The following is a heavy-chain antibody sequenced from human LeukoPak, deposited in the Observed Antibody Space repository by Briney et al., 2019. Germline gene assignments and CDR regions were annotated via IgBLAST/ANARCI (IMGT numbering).Heavy chain of an antibody. V-gene: IGHV4-59*08. D-gene: IGHD3-10*01. J-gene: IGHJ3*02. CDR2: VHYSGST. CDR3: ARHDLRGGAFDI. Sequence: AETLSLTCAASGGAISSYYRSWIRQPPGKGLGWIGFVHYSGSTNYNPSLKRRVTISVDTTKNQFSQKFSSLTAADTAVYYCARHDLRGGAFDIWGQGTMVTVSS. CDR1: GGAISSYY.